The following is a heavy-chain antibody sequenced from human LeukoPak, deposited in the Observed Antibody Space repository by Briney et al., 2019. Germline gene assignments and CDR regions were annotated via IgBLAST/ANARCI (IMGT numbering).Heavy chain of an antibody. V-gene: IGHV3-21*01. J-gene: IGHJ4*02. D-gene: IGHD1-7*01. Sequence: GGSLRLSCAASGFSVSSNYMNWVRQAPGKGLEWVSSISSSSSYIYYADSVKGRFTISRYNAKNSLYLQMNSLRAEDTAVYYCARDITGTTSVDYWGQGTLVTVSS. CDR3: ARDITGTTSVDY. CDR1: GFSVSSNY. CDR2: ISSSSSYI.